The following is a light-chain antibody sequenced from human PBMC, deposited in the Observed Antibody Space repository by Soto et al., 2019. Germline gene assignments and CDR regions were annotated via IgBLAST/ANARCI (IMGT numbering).Light chain of an antibody. CDR3: QYLNSFPLT. CDR2: LAS. CDR1: QGICNY. J-gene: IGKJ4*01. V-gene: IGKV1-9*01. Sequence: IQLTQSPSSLSASVGDRVTITCRASQGICNYLAWYQQKPGKAPNLLIYLASTLQGGVPSRFSGSGSGTDFSLTLSSLQPEDVANYYCQYLNSFPLTFGGGTKVELK.